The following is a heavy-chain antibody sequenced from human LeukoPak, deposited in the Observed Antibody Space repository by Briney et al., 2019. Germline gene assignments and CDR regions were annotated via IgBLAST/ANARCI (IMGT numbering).Heavy chain of an antibody. J-gene: IGHJ4*02. CDR3: ARAYCTSYDSSGYYCEPLDY. CDR1: GYTFTGYY. V-gene: IGHV1-46*01. CDR2: INPSGGST. D-gene: IGHD3-22*01. Sequence: GASVKVSCKASGYTFTGYYMHWVRQAPGQGLEWMGIINPSGGSTSYAQKFQGRVTMTRDTSTSTVYMELSSLRSEDTAVYYCARAYCTSYDSSGYYCEPLDYWGQGTLVTVSS.